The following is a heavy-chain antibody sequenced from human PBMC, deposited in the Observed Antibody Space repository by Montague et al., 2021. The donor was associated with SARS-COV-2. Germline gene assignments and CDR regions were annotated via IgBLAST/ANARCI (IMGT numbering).Heavy chain of an antibody. J-gene: IGHJ4*02. CDR1: GFTFTSYS. CDR2: VSFNGAKQ. CDR3: ARVKTCPYVPIDF. Sequence: SLRLSCAASGFTFTSYSMHWVRQAPGKGLEWLAIVSFNGAKQYYADSVNGRFTISRDNSKNTLFLQMNSLRAEDTAVYFCARVKTCPYVPIDFWGQGTLVTVSS. V-gene: IGHV3-30*04. D-gene: IGHD3-16*01.